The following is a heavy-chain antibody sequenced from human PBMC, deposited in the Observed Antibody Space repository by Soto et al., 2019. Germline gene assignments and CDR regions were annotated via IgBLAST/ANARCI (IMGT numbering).Heavy chain of an antibody. V-gene: IGHV1-18*01. D-gene: IGHD1-20*01. Sequence: ASVKVSCKASGYTFTGYGISWVRQAPGQGLEWMGWISAYNGNTNYAQKLQGRVTMTTDTSTSTAYMELSSLRSEDTAVYYCARGITLTTTLDYWGKGTLVTVSS. CDR2: ISAYNGNT. CDR3: ARGITLTTTLDY. CDR1: GYTFTGYG. J-gene: IGHJ4*02.